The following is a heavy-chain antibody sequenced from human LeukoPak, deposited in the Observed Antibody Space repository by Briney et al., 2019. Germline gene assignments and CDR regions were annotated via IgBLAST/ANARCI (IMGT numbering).Heavy chain of an antibody. CDR2: IYSGGST. CDR3: ARGIILYSSSWYGGQGNWFDP. Sequence: GGSLRFSCAASGFTDSSNYMSWARQAPGKGLEWVSVIYSGGSTYYADSVKGRFTISRDNSKNTLYLQMNSLRAEDTAVYYCARGIILYSSSWYGGQGNWFDPWGQGTLVTVSS. CDR1: GFTDSSNY. D-gene: IGHD6-13*01. V-gene: IGHV3-66*01. J-gene: IGHJ5*02.